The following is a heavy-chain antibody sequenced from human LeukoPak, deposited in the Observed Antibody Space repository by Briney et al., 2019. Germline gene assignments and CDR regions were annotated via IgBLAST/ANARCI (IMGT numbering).Heavy chain of an antibody. Sequence: GGSLRLSCAASGFTFDDYAMHWVRQAPGKGLEWVSGISWNSGSIGYADSVKGRFTISRDNAKNSLYLQMNSLRAEDTALYYCAKDIRYAIAAAGIPLLRDDHWYFGLWGRGTLVTVSS. CDR1: GFTFDDYA. J-gene: IGHJ2*01. CDR2: ISWNSGSI. D-gene: IGHD6-13*01. V-gene: IGHV3-9*01. CDR3: AKDIRYAIAAAGIPLLRDDHWYFGL.